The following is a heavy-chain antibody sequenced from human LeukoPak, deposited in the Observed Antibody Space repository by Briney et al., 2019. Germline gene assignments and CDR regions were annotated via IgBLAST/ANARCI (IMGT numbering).Heavy chain of an antibody. CDR3: ARGGGAYSSSYADWFDP. V-gene: IGHV4-34*01. J-gene: IGHJ5*02. CDR1: GGSFSGYY. D-gene: IGHD6-6*01. CDR2: INHSGST. Sequence: SETLSLTCAAYGGSFSGYYWSWIRQPPGKGLEWIGEINHSGSTNYNPSLKSRVTISVDTSKNQFSLKLSSVTAADTAVYYCARGGGAYSSSYADWFDPWGQGTLVTVSS.